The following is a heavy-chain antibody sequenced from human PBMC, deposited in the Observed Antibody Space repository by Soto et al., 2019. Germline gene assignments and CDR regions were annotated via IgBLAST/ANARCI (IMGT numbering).Heavy chain of an antibody. D-gene: IGHD5-18*01. CDR2: IYYTGST. V-gene: IGHV4-31*03. J-gene: IGHJ2*01. CDR3: TRSDTAMASSYWYFDL. CDR1: GGSVGSGNYY. Sequence: QVRLQESGPGLVKPSQTLSLTCSVSGGSVGSGNYYWSWIRQPPGKGLEWIGYIYYTGSTSYNPPLKSRVDISVDRSKNQFSLKVTSMTAADTAVYYCTRSDTAMASSYWYFDLWGRGTLVTVSS.